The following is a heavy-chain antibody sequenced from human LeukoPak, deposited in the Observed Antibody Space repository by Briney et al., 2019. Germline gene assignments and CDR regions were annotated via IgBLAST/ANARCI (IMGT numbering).Heavy chain of an antibody. J-gene: IGHJ4*02. CDR1: GFTFSSYA. Sequence: GGSLRLSCAASGFTFSSYAMSWVRQAPGKGLEWVSTISGSGGSTYYADSVKGRFTISRDNSKNTLYLQMNSLRAEDTAVYYCAKDGGGYDTSGYDYGDYWGQGTLVTVSS. CDR3: AKDGGGYDTSGYDYGDY. D-gene: IGHD3-22*01. V-gene: IGHV3-23*01. CDR2: ISGSGGST.